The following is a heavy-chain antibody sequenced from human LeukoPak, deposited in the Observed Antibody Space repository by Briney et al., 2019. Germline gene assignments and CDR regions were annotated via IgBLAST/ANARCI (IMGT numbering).Heavy chain of an antibody. CDR1: GFTVSSNY. V-gene: IGHV3-66*01. Sequence: TGGSLRLSCAASGFTVSSNYMSWVRQAPGKGLEWVSVIYSGGSTYYADSVKGRFTISRDNSKNTLYLQMNGLRAEDTAVYYCARDGRSGYYLWWGQGTLVTVSS. J-gene: IGHJ4*02. D-gene: IGHD3-22*01. CDR2: IYSGGST. CDR3: ARDGRSGYYLW.